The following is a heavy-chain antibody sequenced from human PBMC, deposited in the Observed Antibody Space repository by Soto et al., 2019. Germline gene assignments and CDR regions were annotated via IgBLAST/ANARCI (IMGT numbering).Heavy chain of an antibody. D-gene: IGHD2-8*01. CDR1: GFSVDSNY. CDR3: ARKSDSSPVPEADGV. CDR2: IYSNGDT. Sequence: EVQLVETGGSLIQPGGSLRLSCAASGFSVDSNYMTWVRQSPGKGLEWVSLIYSNGDTDYADSVKGRFSISRDNFKNTLYLQMNNLRAEDTAVYHCARKSDSSPVPEADGVWGRGTLVTVSS. J-gene: IGHJ4*02. V-gene: IGHV3-53*02.